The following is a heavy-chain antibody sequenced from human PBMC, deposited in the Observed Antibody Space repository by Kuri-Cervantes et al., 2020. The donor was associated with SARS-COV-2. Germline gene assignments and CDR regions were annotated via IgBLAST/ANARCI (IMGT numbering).Heavy chain of an antibody. CDR3: ARQFVNDFWSGYVGY. CDR1: GFTFSSYG. D-gene: IGHD3-3*01. V-gene: IGHV3-48*01. CDR2: ISSSSSTI. J-gene: IGHJ4*02. Sequence: GGSLRLSCAASGFTFSSYGMHWVRQAPGKGLEWVSYISSSSSTIYYADSVKGRFTISRDNAKNSLYLQMNSLRAEDTAVYYCARQFVNDFWSGYVGYWGQGTLVTVSS.